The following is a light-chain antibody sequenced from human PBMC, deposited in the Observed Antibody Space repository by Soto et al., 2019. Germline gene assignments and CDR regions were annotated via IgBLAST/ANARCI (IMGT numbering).Light chain of an antibody. CDR2: GAS. CDR3: QQYCSSPPAWP. J-gene: IGKJ1*01. V-gene: IGKV3-20*01. Sequence: EIVLTQSPAPLSLSPGERATVSCRASQSVSSSYLARYQQKPGQAPRLLITGASSRATGIPDRFSGSGSGTAVTLTISRLEPEDFGVYFCQQYCSSPPAWPFGQGAKVESK. CDR1: QSVSSSY.